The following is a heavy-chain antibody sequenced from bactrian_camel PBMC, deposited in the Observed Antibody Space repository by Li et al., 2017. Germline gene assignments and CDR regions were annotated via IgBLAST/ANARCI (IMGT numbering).Heavy chain of an antibody. V-gene: IGHV3S56*01. J-gene: IGHJ4*01. CDR2: MSPGGSWT. Sequence: VQLVESGGGPVPAGRFLRLSCAASGYTGSYCMGWYRQAPGKEREGVARMSPGGSWTYYADSVKGRFTISRDNAKQMAYLQMNSLKPEDTGIYYCASGPWDEGSCDAAFLSGQGTQVTVS. D-gene: IGHD6*01. CDR1: GYTGSYC.